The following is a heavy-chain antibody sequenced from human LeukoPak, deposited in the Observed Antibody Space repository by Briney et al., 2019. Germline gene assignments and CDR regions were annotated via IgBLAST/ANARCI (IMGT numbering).Heavy chain of an antibody. CDR3: ARDRPPGYSSGWYEVDY. Sequence: SETLSLTCAVSGYSISSGHYWGWIRQPPGKGLEWIGTIYHSGSTNYNPSLKSRVTMSVDTSKNQFSLKLSSVTAADTAVYYCARDRPPGYSSGWYEVDYWGQGTLVTVSS. D-gene: IGHD6-19*01. CDR1: GYSISSGHY. CDR2: IYHSGST. V-gene: IGHV4-38-2*02. J-gene: IGHJ4*02.